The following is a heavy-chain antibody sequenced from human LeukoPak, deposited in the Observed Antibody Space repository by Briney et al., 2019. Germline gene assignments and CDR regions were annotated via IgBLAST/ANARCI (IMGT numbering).Heavy chain of an antibody. CDR3: TRPGGATDWFDP. CDR2: IRSKANSYAT. D-gene: IGHD1-26*01. CDR1: GFTFSGSA. V-gene: IGHV3-73*01. Sequence: HPGGSLRLSCAASGFTFSGSAMHWVRQASGKGLEWVGRIRSKANSYATAYAASVKGRFTISRDDSKNTAYLQMNSLKTEDTAVYYCTRPGGATDWFDPWGPGTLVPVSS. J-gene: IGHJ5*01.